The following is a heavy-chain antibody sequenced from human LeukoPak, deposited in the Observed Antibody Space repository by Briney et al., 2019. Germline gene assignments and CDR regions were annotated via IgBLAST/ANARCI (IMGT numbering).Heavy chain of an antibody. J-gene: IGHJ4*02. CDR3: ARVDWGSVDY. V-gene: IGHV1-2*06. Sequence: ASVKVSCKASGYTFTVYYMHWVRQAPGQGLEWMGRINPNSGGTNYAQKFQGRVTMTRDTSNTTAYMELSRLRSDDTAVYYCARVDWGSVDYWGQGTLVTVSS. D-gene: IGHD3-9*01. CDR1: GYTFTVYY. CDR2: INPNSGGT.